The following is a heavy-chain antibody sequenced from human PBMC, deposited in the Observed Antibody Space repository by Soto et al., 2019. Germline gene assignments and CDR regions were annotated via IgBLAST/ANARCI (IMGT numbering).Heavy chain of an antibody. CDR3: ARGIWTMTRGAYYFDN. CDR2: INAGNGHT. Sequence: GASVKVSCKASGYTFTSYGISWVRQAPGQGLEWMGWINAGNGHTKYSQNFQGRVTITRDTSASTVYMELNSLISEDAAVYYCARGIWTMTRGAYYFDNWGQGTLVTVSS. V-gene: IGHV1-3*01. D-gene: IGHD3-10*01. CDR1: GYTFTSYG. J-gene: IGHJ4*02.